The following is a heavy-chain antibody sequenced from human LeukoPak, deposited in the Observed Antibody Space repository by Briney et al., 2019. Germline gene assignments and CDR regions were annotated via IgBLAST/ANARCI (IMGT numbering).Heavy chain of an antibody. CDR2: IHSTGAT. CDR3: AGHGYDDDDLSLT. CDR1: GGFITNYY. D-gene: IGHD3-16*01. J-gene: IGHJ5*02. V-gene: IGHV4-59*08. Sequence: SETLSLTCTVSGGFITNYYWDWIRQPPGRGLEWVGYIHSTGATSYNPSLKSRVTMSIDTSKKQFSLKVTSVTAADTAVYYCAGHGYDDDDLSLTWDQGTLVTVSS.